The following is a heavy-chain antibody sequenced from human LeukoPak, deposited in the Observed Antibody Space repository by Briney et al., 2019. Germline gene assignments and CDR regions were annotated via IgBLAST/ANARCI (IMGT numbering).Heavy chain of an antibody. CDR2: LRGDGEA. V-gene: IGHV3-23*01. Sequence: GGFLRLSCAASGFIFSNYVMSWVRQAPPRGLEWVSSLRGDGEAFYADSVKGRFTLSRDDSRNTVYLQLNHLRVEDTAVYYCAKASWVSSADAVLWGQGTLVTVSS. J-gene: IGHJ4*02. CDR1: GFIFSNYV. D-gene: IGHD3-16*01. CDR3: AKASWVSSADAVL.